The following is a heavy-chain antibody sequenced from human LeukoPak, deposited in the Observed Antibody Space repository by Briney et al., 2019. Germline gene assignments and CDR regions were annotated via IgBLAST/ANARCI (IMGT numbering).Heavy chain of an antibody. CDR3: ATTAATRKAVY. Sequence: PGGSLRLFCAASGFTVSSNYMSWVRQAPGKGLEWVSVIFSGGRTYNTDSVKGRFTISRDNSKNTLYLQMNSLRAEDTAVYYCATTAATRKAVYWGQGTLVTVSS. CDR2: IFSGGRT. J-gene: IGHJ4*02. V-gene: IGHV3-53*01. D-gene: IGHD6-25*01. CDR1: GFTVSSNY.